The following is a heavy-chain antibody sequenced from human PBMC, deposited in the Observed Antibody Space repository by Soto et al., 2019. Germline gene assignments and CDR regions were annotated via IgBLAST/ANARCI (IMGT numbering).Heavy chain of an antibody. CDR3: ATGRGVDRRLE. D-gene: IGHD3-10*01. J-gene: IGHJ4*02. Sequence: GASVKVSCKVSGYTLTELSMHWERQAPGKGLEWMGSFDPEDGKRIYAQKFQGRLTLTEDTSTDTSYMELTSLRSEDTAVYYCATGRGVDRRLEWGQGTLVTVSS. CDR2: FDPEDGKR. V-gene: IGHV1-24*01. CDR1: GYTLTELS.